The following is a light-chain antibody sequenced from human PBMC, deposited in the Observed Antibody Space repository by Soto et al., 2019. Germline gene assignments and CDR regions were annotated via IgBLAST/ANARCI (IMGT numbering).Light chain of an antibody. CDR3: QQYGTSPWT. Sequence: EIVMTQSPATLSVSPGERATLSCRASQSVSSNLAWYQQKPGQAPRLLIFGASSRATGIPDRFSGSGSGADFTLTISRLEPEDFAVYYCQQYGTSPWTFGQGTEVEIK. CDR1: QSVSSN. CDR2: GAS. J-gene: IGKJ1*01. V-gene: IGKV3-20*01.